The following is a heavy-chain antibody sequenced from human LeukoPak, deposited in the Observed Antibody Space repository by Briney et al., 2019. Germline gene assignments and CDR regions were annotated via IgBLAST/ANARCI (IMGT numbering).Heavy chain of an antibody. Sequence: PSETLSLTCTVSGGSISSYYWSWIRQPPGKGLEWIGSIYYSGSTYYNPSLKSRVTISVDTSKNQFSLKLSSVTAADTAVYFCARGRANCFDYWGQGTLVTVSS. D-gene: IGHD1-26*01. CDR2: IYYSGST. CDR1: GGSISSYY. V-gene: IGHV4-39*07. J-gene: IGHJ4*02. CDR3: ARGRANCFDY.